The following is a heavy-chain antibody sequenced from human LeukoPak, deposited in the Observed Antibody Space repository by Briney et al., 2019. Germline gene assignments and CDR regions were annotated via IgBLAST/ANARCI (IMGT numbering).Heavy chain of an antibody. D-gene: IGHD3-22*01. CDR3: ARLPRYDSSGYRRPYYFDY. V-gene: IGHV4-34*01. CDR1: GGSFSGYN. J-gene: IGHJ4*02. Sequence: SETLSLTCAVYGGSFSGYNWSWIRQPPGKGLEWIGEINHSGSTNYNPSLKSRVTISVDTSKNQFSLKLSSVTAADTAVYYCARLPRYDSSGYRRPYYFDYWGQGTLVTVSS. CDR2: INHSGST.